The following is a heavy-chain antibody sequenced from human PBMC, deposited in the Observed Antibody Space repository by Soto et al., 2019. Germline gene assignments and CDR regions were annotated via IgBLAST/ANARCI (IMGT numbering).Heavy chain of an antibody. Sequence: SVKVSCKASGGTFRNYPINWVRQAPGQGHEWMGSIFPLTDIPDYAQDFQARLTISADKSTSTAYMELSSLTSDDTAMYFCARGPLVVLNYFESWGQGTLVTSPQ. CDR3: ARGPLVVLNYFES. J-gene: IGHJ4*02. CDR1: GGTFRNYP. V-gene: IGHV1-69*04. CDR2: IFPLTDIP.